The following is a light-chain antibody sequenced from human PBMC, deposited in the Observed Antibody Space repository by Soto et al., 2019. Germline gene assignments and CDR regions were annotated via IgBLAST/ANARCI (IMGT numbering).Light chain of an antibody. Sequence: QSVLTQPPSASGTPGQRVTISCSGSSSNIGYNYVYWYQQLPATAPKLLIYKNDQRPSGVPDRFSGSKSGTSASLAISGLRSEDEADYYCAAWDDSLSGWVFGGGTQLTVL. CDR3: AAWDDSLSGWV. J-gene: IGLJ3*02. CDR2: KND. V-gene: IGLV1-47*01. CDR1: SSNIGYNY.